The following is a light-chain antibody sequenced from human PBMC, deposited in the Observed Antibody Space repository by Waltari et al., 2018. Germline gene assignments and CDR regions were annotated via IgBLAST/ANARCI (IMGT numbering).Light chain of an antibody. J-gene: IGLJ1*01. CDR3: AAWDDSLNGRYV. Sequence: QSVLTQPPSASGTPGQRVTISCSGSSSNIGSNTVHWYQQLPGTPPKLLMYRNQRRPSGVPDRFSGSKSVTSASLAISGLQSEDEADYYCAAWDDSLNGRYVFGTGTKVTVL. CDR2: RNQ. CDR1: SSNIGSNT. V-gene: IGLV1-44*01.